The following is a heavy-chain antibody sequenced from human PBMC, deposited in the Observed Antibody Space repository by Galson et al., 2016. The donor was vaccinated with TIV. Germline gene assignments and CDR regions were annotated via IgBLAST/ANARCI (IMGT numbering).Heavy chain of an antibody. CDR2: IFWDADR. CDR1: GFSVSSVEVG. V-gene: IGHV2-5*02. CDR3: AHKKYCGYSSCHFDF. J-gene: IGHJ4*02. D-gene: IGHD5-12*01. Sequence: PALVKPTQTLTLTCTVSGFSVSSVEVGVGWFRQTPGKAPEWLALIFWDADRRYSPSLKTRLTISKDTSKNQVVLIVTDMDPVDTATYFCAHKKYCGYSSCHFDFWGPGTLVTVSP.